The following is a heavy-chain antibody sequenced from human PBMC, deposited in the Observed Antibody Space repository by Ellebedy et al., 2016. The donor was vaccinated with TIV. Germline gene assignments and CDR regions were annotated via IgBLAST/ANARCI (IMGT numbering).Heavy chain of an antibody. CDR1: GASISSYY. D-gene: IGHD2-2*01. CDR2: IYFSGSV. J-gene: IGHJ5*02. V-gene: IGHV4-4*07. Sequence: MPSETLSLTCTVSGASISSYYWGWIRQPAGKGLEWIGRIYFSGSVDYNPSLKSRVTMSLDTPKNQCSLKLSSVTAADTAIYYCARVGCSSSNCYPGAFDPWGQGALVTVSS. CDR3: ARVGCSSSNCYPGAFDP.